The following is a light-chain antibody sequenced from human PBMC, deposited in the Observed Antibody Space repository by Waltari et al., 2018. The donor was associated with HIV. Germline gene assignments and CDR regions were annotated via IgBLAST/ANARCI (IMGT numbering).Light chain of an antibody. CDR3: QSYDSSIVV. V-gene: IGLV6-57*04. J-gene: IGLJ2*01. Sequence: NFMLTQPHSVSESPGKPVTISCTRSSGSIASNYVPWYQQRPGSAPTTVIYEDNQRPSGVPDRFSGSIDSSSNSASLTISGLKTEDEADYYCQSYDSSIVVFGGGTKLTVL. CDR1: SGSIASNY. CDR2: EDN.